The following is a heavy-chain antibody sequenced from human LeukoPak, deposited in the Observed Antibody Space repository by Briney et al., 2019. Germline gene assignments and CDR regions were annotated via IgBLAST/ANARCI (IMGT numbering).Heavy chain of an antibody. J-gene: IGHJ6*02. CDR2: ISGSGGST. Sequence: GGSLRLSCAASGFTFSSYAMSWVRQAPGKGLGWVSAISGSGGSTYYADSVKGRFTISRDNSKSTLYLQMNSLRAEDTAVYYCAKDLSAGYYGMDVWGQGTTVTVSS. CDR1: GFTFSSYA. D-gene: IGHD3-3*01. CDR3: AKDLSAGYYGMDV. V-gene: IGHV3-23*01.